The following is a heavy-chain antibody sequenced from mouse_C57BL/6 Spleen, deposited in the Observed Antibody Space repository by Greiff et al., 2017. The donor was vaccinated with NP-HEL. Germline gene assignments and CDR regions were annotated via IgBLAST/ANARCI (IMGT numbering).Heavy chain of an antibody. V-gene: IGHV1-9*01. J-gene: IGHJ4*01. CDR2: ILPGSGST. Sequence: QVQLKESGAELMKPGASVKLSCKATGYTFTGYWIEWVKQRPGHGLEWIGEILPGSGSTNYNQKSKGKATFTADTSSNTAYMQLSSLTTEDSAIYYCARRVYDYDEGTYAMDYWGQGTSVTVSS. CDR1: GYTFTGYW. CDR3: ARRVYDYDEGTYAMDY. D-gene: IGHD2-4*01.